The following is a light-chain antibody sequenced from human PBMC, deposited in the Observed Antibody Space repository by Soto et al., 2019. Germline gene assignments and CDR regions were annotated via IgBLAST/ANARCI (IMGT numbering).Light chain of an antibody. J-gene: IGKJ4*01. CDR3: QQYGSSPT. Sequence: EIVLTQSPGTLSLSPGERATLSCRASQSVSSSYLAWYQQKPGQAHRLLIYGASSRATGIPDRFSGSGSGTDFPLTISRLEPDDFAVYYCQQYGSSPTFGGGTKVEIK. V-gene: IGKV3-20*01. CDR2: GAS. CDR1: QSVSSSY.